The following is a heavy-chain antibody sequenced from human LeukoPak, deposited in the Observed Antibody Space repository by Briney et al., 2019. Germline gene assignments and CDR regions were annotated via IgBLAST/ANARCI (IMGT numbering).Heavy chain of an antibody. CDR1: GGSNSSGGYY. J-gene: IGHJ4*02. Sequence: SETLSLTCTVSGGSNSSGGYYWSWIRQPPGKGPERIGYIYHSGSTYYNPSLKSRVTISVDRSKNQFSLKLSSVTAADTAVYYCARGNGDVVLRFYFDYWGQGTLVTVSS. CDR3: ARGNGDVVLRFYFDY. V-gene: IGHV4-30-2*01. CDR2: IYHSGST. D-gene: IGHD3-3*01.